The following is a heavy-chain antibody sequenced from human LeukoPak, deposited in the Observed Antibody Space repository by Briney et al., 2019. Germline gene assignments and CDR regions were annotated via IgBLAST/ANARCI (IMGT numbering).Heavy chain of an antibody. CDR2: ISAYNGNT. V-gene: IGHV1-18*04. Sequence: ASVKVSCKASGYTFTSYGISWVRQAPGQVLEWMGWISAYNGNTNYAQKLQGRVTMTTDTSTSTAYMELRSLRSNDTAVYYCARDVATPNYYGSGSYSPAVRGYWGQGTLVTVSS. J-gene: IGHJ4*02. CDR1: GYTFTSYG. D-gene: IGHD3-10*01. CDR3: ARDVATPNYYGSGSYSPAVRGY.